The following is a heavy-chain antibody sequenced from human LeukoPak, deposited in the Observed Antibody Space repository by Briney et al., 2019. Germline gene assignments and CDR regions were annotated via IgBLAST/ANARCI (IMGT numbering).Heavy chain of an antibody. Sequence: PGGSLRLSCVVSGISLSNYAMTWVRQAPGKGLEWVSSISSSSSYVYYADSVKGRFTISRDNAKNSLYLQMNSLRAEDTAVYYCAREVDSVGYDYVWGSYRYYFDYWGQGTLVTVSS. J-gene: IGHJ4*02. CDR1: GISLSNYA. CDR3: AREVDSVGYDYVWGSYRYYFDY. D-gene: IGHD3-16*02. CDR2: ISSSSSYV. V-gene: IGHV3-21*01.